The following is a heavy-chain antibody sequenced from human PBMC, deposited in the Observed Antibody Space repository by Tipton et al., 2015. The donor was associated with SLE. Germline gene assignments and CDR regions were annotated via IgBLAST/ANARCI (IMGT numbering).Heavy chain of an antibody. CDR3: ARAEYSEYDYDH. CDR1: GGSMRPYY. CDR2: IYYSGST. V-gene: IGHV4-59*01. J-gene: IGHJ5*02. D-gene: IGHD5-12*01. Sequence: TLSLTCTVSGGSMRPYYWGWIRQPPGKGLEWIGYIYYSGSTGYNPSLQSRVTMSVDMSENQFSLRLTSVTSADTAVYYCARAEYSEYDYDHWGQGTLVSVSS.